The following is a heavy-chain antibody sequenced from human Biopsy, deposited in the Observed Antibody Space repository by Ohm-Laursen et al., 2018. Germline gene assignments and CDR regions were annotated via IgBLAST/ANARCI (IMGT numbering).Heavy chain of an antibody. CDR1: GGSMTGYE. CDR2: IYYSGGT. CDR3: ARVEAGTYDALDI. V-gene: IGHV4-59*01. J-gene: IGHJ3*02. D-gene: IGHD1-26*01. Sequence: TLSLTCSFSGGSMTGYEWSWIRLAPGKGLEWIGYIYYSGGTKYNPSLASRVTFSVDMSKSQFSLKLYSVTAADTAVYYCARVEAGTYDALDIWGQGTLVAVSA.